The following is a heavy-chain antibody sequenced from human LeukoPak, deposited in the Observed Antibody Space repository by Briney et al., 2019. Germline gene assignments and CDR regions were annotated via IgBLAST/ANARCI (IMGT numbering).Heavy chain of an antibody. CDR1: GFTFSSYA. D-gene: IGHD6-19*01. CDR3: AREEVAGNYVY. V-gene: IGHV3-30-3*01. CDR2: ISYDGSNK. Sequence: HPGGSLRLSCAASGFTFSSYAMHWVRQAPGKGLEWVAVISYDGSNKYYADSVKGRFTISRDNSKNTLYLQMNSLRAEDTAVYYCAREEVAGNYVYWGQGTLVTVSS. J-gene: IGHJ4*02.